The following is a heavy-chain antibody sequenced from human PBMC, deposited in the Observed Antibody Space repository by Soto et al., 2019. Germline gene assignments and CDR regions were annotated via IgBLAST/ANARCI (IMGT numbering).Heavy chain of an antibody. CDR2: LYPDDSDI. Sequence: GVSLKISCKGSGYNFARSWVGWVRQMPGKGLEWMGILYPDDSDIRYSPSFQGQVTISADKSISTAYLELGSLKASDSAIYYCARGGDYFDYWGQGTLVTVSS. J-gene: IGHJ4*01. V-gene: IGHV5-51*01. CDR1: GYNFARSW. D-gene: IGHD3-16*01. CDR3: ARGGDYFDY.